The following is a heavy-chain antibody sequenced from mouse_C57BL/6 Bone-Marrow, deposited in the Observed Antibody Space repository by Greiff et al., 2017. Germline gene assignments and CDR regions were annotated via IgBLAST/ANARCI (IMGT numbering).Heavy chain of an antibody. Sequence: VKLQESGAELARPGASVKLSCKASGYTFTSYGISWVKQRTGQGLEWIGEIYPRSGNTYYNEKFKGKATLTADKSSSQAYMELRSLTSEDSAVYFCARSDGYYGDWGQGTTLTVSS. CDR1: GYTFTSYG. V-gene: IGHV1-81*01. CDR2: IYPRSGNT. D-gene: IGHD2-3*01. CDR3: ARSDGYYGD. J-gene: IGHJ2*01.